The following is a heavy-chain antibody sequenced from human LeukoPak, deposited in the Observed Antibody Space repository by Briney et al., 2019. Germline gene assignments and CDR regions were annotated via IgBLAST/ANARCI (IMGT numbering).Heavy chain of an antibody. D-gene: IGHD3-22*01. CDR1: GFTFSSYE. J-gene: IGHJ3*02. Sequence: GGSLRLSCAASGFTFSSYEMNWVRQAPGKGLEWVSYISSSGSTIYYADSVKGRFTISRDNAKNSLYLQMNSLRAEDTAVYYCAKDRLNYYDSSKIDAFDIWGQGTMVTVSS. CDR2: ISSSGSTI. CDR3: AKDRLNYYDSSKIDAFDI. V-gene: IGHV3-48*03.